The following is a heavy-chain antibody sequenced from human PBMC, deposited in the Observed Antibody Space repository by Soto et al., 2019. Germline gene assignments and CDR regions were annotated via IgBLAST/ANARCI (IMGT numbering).Heavy chain of an antibody. Sequence: GGSLRLSCAASGFTFSSYAMSWVRQAPGKGLEWVSAISSSGGSTYYADSVKGRFTISRDNSKNTLYLQMNSLRAEDTAVYYCAKDQYDYVWGSYRYITQFDYWGQGTLVTVSS. J-gene: IGHJ4*02. V-gene: IGHV3-23*01. D-gene: IGHD3-16*02. CDR2: ISSSGGST. CDR3: AKDQYDYVWGSYRYITQFDY. CDR1: GFTFSSYA.